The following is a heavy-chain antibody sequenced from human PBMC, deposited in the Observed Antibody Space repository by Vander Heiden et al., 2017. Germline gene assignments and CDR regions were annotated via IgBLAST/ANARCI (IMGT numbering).Heavy chain of an antibody. D-gene: IGHD3-10*01. V-gene: IGHV1-69*10. J-gene: IGHJ5*02. CDR3: ARITRVRGGGWFDP. CDR2: IIPILGIA. Sequence: QVQLVQSGAAVQKPGSSVKVSCKASGGPFSSYAISWVRQAPGQGLEWMGGIIPILGIANYAQKFQGRVTITADKSTSTAYMELSSLRSEDTAVYYCARITRVRGGGWFDPWGQGTLVTVSS. CDR1: GGPFSSYA.